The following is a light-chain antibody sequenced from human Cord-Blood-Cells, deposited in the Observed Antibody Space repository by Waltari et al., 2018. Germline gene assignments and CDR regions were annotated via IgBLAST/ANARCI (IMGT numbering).Light chain of an antibody. V-gene: IGLV3-9*01. Sequence: SYELTQPLSVSVALGQTARITWGGNNIGSKNVHWYQQNPGEGPVLFFDRDSNRTAGIPGRFSGANAGNAATLIISRAQAGDVADYYCQVWDSSTAWVFGGGTKLTVL. CDR3: QVWDSSTAWV. CDR2: RDS. CDR1: NIGSKN. J-gene: IGLJ3*02.